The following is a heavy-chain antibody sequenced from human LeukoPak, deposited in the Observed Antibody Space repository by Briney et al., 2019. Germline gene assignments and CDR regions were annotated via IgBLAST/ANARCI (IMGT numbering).Heavy chain of an antibody. CDR3: ARGGYYGSGNDFRFDP. CDR2: IHYTGST. CDR1: GGSIISYY. V-gene: IGHV4-59*01. J-gene: IGHJ5*02. D-gene: IGHD3-10*01. Sequence: SETLSLTCSVSGGSIISYYWSWTRQPPGKGLEWIGYIHYTGSTNYNPSLKSRVTISVETSKNQFSLKLKSVTAADTAVYYCARGGYYGSGNDFRFDPWGQGTLVTVS.